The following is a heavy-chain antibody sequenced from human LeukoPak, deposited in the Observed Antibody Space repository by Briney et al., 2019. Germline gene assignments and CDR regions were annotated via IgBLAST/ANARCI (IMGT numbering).Heavy chain of an antibody. Sequence: GGSLRLSCAASGFTFSSYSMNWVRQAPGKGLEWVSYISSSGSTIYYADSVKGRFTISRDNAKNSLYLQMNSLRAEDTAVYYCARDGGSGSYLNWFDPWGQGTLVTVSS. J-gene: IGHJ5*02. CDR2: ISSSGSTI. D-gene: IGHD3-10*01. V-gene: IGHV3-48*04. CDR1: GFTFSSYS. CDR3: ARDGGSGSYLNWFDP.